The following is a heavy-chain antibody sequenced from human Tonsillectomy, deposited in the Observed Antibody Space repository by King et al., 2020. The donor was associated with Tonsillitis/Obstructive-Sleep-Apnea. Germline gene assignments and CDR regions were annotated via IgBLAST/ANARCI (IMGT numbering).Heavy chain of an antibody. D-gene: IGHD3-3*01. V-gene: IGHV4-39*01. J-gene: IGHJ3*02. Sequence: LQLQESGPGLLKPSETLSLTCTVSGGSISSSSYYWGWIRQPPGKGLEWIGSIYYSGSTYYNPSLNSRLTISVDTSKNQFSLKLSSVTAADTAVYYCARTGATVFWSGYPDTYPDAFDIWGQGTMVTVSS. CDR2: IYYSGST. CDR1: GGSISSSSYY. CDR3: ARTGATVFWSGYPDTYPDAFDI.